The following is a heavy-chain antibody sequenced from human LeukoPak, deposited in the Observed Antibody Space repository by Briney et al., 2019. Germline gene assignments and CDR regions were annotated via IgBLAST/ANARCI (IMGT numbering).Heavy chain of an antibody. CDR3: AKGRVRTAMVTGIDY. J-gene: IGHJ4*02. CDR1: GFTFNTYT. V-gene: IGHV3-23*01. Sequence: PGGSLRLSCAASGFTFNTYTMYWVRQAPGKGLEWVSGISNSGGSTYCADSVKGRFTISRDNAKNSLYLQMNSLRAEDMALYYCAKGRVRTAMVTGIDYWGQGTLVTVSS. CDR2: ISNSGGST. D-gene: IGHD5-18*01.